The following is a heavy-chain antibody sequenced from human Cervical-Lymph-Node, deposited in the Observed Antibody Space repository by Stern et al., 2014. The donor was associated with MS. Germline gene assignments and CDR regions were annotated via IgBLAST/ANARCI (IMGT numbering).Heavy chain of an antibody. CDR1: GYTFTSYY. CDR2: INPSGGST. J-gene: IGHJ6*02. Sequence: VQLEESGAEVKKPGASVKVSCKASGYTFTSYYIHWVRQAPGQGLEWMAIINPSGGSTSYAQKFQGRVTMTRDTSTSTVYMEQSSLRSEDTAVYYCAREVAGHRLGXXDVWGQGTTVTVSS. CDR3: AREVAGHRLGXXDV. V-gene: IGHV1-46*01. D-gene: IGHD6-19*01.